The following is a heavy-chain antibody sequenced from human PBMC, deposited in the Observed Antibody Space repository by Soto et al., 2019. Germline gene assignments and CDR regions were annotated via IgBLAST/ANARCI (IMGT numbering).Heavy chain of an antibody. V-gene: IGHV1-69*01. CDR3: ARVGGVVPAADDYYYYGMDV. Sequence: QVQLVQSGAEVKKPGSSVKVSCKASGGTFSSYAISWVRQAPGQGLEWMGGIIPIFGTANYAQKFQGRVTITADESTSTAYMELSSLRSEDTAVYYCARVGGVVPAADDYYYYGMDVWGQGTTVTVSS. CDR1: GGTFSSYA. D-gene: IGHD2-2*01. CDR2: IIPIFGTA. J-gene: IGHJ6*02.